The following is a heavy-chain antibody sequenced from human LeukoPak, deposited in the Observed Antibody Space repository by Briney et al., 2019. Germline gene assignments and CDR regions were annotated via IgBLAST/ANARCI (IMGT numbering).Heavy chain of an antibody. CDR3: ASTIVVDAFDI. V-gene: IGHV4-38-2*01. CDR1: GYSISSGYY. Sequence: PSETLSLTCSVSGYSISSGYYWGWIRQPPGKGLEWIGVVYRTGNAYYNPSLKSRVTLSIDTSKNQFSLNLTSVTAADTAVYYCASTIVVDAFDIWGQGTMVTVSS. CDR2: VYRTGNA. D-gene: IGHD2-15*01. J-gene: IGHJ3*02.